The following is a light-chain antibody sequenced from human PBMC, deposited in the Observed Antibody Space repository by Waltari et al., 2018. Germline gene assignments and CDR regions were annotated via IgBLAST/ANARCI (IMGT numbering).Light chain of an antibody. J-gene: IGKJ1*01. CDR3: QHYLRLPAT. V-gene: IGKV3-20*01. CDR2: GAS. CDR1: QSFSRA. Sequence: SCRASQSFSRALAWYQQKPGQAPRLLIYGASNRATGIPDRFSGSGSGTDFSLTISSLEPEDFAVYYCQHYLRLPATFGQGTKVEIK.